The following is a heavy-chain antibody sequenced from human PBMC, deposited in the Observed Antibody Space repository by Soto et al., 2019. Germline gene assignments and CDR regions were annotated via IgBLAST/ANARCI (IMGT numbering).Heavy chain of an antibody. CDR2: ISYDGSNK. CDR1: GFTFSSYG. Sequence: GGSLRLSCAASGFTFSSYGMHWVRQAPGKGLEWVAVISYDGSNKYYADSVKGRFTISRDNSKNTLYLQMNSLRAEDTAVYYCAKDSSRTRYYYYYMDVWGKGTTVTVSS. CDR3: AKDSSRTRYYYYYMDV. V-gene: IGHV3-30*18. J-gene: IGHJ6*03.